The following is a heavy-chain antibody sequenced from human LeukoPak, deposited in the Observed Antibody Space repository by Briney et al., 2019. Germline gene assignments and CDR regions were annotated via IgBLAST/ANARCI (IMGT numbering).Heavy chain of an antibody. J-gene: IGHJ5*02. CDR2: ISAYNGNT. Sequence: RASVKVSCKASGYTFTSYGISWVRQAPGQGLEWMGWISAYNGNTNYAQKLQGRVTMTTDTSTSTTYMELRSLRSDDTAVYYCARATWIQLWPRGTAGLNWFDPWGQGTLVTVSS. CDR1: GYTFTSYG. V-gene: IGHV1-18*01. CDR3: ARATWIQLWPRGTAGLNWFDP. D-gene: IGHD5-18*01.